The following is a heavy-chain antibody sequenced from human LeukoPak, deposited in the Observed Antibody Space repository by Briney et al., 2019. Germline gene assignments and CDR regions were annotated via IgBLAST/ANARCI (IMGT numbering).Heavy chain of an antibody. CDR2: IYYSGST. J-gene: IGHJ4*02. CDR3: ASHDILTGYYPER. CDR1: GGSISSYY. Sequence: SETLSLTCTVSGGSISSYYWSWIRQPPGKGLEWIGYIYYSGSTNYNPSLKSRVTISVDTSKNQFSLKLSSVTAADTAVYYCASHDILTGYYPERWGQGTLVTVSS. D-gene: IGHD3-9*01. V-gene: IGHV4-59*01.